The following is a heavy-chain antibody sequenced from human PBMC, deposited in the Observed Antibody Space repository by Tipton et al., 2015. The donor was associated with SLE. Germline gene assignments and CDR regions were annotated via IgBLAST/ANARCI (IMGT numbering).Heavy chain of an antibody. Sequence: GSLRLSCAASGFTFSSYSMNWVRQAPGKGLEWVSYISSSSSTIYYADSVKGRFTISRDNAKNSLYLQMNSLRAEDTAVYYCARAPYYDFWSGYYRSGAFDIWGQGTMVTVSS. CDR3: ARAPYYDFWSGYYRSGAFDI. CDR2: ISSSSSTI. CDR1: GFTFSSYS. D-gene: IGHD3-3*01. J-gene: IGHJ3*02. V-gene: IGHV3-48*01.